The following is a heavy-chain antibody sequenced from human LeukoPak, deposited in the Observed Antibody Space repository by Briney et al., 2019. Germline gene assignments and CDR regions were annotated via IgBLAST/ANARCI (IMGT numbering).Heavy chain of an antibody. J-gene: IGHJ2*01. CDR1: GFTLRNYA. Sequence: GGSLRLSCAASGFTLRNYAMHWVRQAPGKGLECISAITSNGDSTYYVNSVKGRFTISRDNSKNTLYLQMGSLRAEDMAVYYCARDNPDSSGYPTYPGDLWGRGTLVTVSS. CDR2: ITSNGDST. V-gene: IGHV3-64*01. CDR3: ARDNPDSSGYPTYPGDL. D-gene: IGHD3-22*01.